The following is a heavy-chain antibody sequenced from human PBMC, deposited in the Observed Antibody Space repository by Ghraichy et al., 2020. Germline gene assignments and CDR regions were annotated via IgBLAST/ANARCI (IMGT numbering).Heavy chain of an antibody. D-gene: IGHD1-26*01. CDR1: GGSISSYY. Sequence: SQTLSLTCTVSGGSISSYYWSWIRQPPGKGLEWIGYIYHNGNTNYNPSLKSRVTMSVDKSKNQFSLKLSSVTAADTAVYFCATGSFGSYAKGYWYYYMSVWGIGTAVTASS. V-gene: IGHV4-59*01. CDR3: ATGSFGSYAKGYWYYYMSV. J-gene: IGHJ6*03. CDR2: IYHNGNT.